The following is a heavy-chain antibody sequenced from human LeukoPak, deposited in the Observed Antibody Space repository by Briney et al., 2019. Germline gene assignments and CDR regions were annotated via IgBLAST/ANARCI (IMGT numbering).Heavy chain of an antibody. D-gene: IGHD6-19*01. CDR3: AKTTTGYSSGRYPGWPVDC. V-gene: IGHV3-23*01. J-gene: IGHJ4*02. Sequence: GGSLRLSCGASGFTFNSYAVSWVRQAPGKGLEWVSAISGSGGGTYYADSVKGRFTISRDNSKNTVYLQMNSLSTEDTAVYYCAKTTTGYSSGRYPGWPVDCWGQGTLSPSPQ. CDR1: GFTFNSYA. CDR2: ISGSGGGT.